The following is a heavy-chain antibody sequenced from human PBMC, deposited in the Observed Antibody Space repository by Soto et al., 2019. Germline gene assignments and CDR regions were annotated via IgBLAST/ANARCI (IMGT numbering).Heavy chain of an antibody. CDR3: ARADAETTPYYYYYMDV. CDR1: GFTFSDYY. D-gene: IGHD4-17*01. J-gene: IGHJ6*03. Sequence: GGSLRLSCAASGFTFSDYYMSWIRQAPGKGLEWVSYISSSGSTIYYADSVKGRFTISRDNAKNSLYLQMNSLRAEDTAVYYCARADAETTPYYYYYMDVWGKGTTVTVSS. V-gene: IGHV3-11*01. CDR2: ISSSGSTI.